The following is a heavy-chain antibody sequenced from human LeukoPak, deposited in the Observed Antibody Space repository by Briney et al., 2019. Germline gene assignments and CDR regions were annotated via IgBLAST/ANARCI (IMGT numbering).Heavy chain of an antibody. CDR3: ARGAAAERHY. V-gene: IGHV3-7*01. J-gene: IGHJ4*02. D-gene: IGHD6-13*01. Sequence: GGSLRLSCAASGFTFSSYEMNWVRQAPGKGLEWVANIKQDGSEKYYVDSVKGRFTISRDNAKNSLYLQMNSLRAEDTAVYYCARGAAAERHYWGQGTLVTVSS. CDR1: GFTFSSYE. CDR2: IKQDGSEK.